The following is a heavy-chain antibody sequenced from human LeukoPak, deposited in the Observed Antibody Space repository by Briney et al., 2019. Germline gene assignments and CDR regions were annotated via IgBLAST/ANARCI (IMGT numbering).Heavy chain of an antibody. CDR1: GFTFSSYS. CDR2: ISSSSSYI. J-gene: IGHJ4*02. CDR3: ARERDSSSSFDH. Sequence: GGSLRLSCAASGFTFSSYSMNWVRQAPGKGLEWVSSISSSSSYIYYADSVKGRFTISRDNAKNSLYLQMNSLRAEDTAVYYCARERDSSSSFDHLGQGTLVTVSS. D-gene: IGHD6-6*01. V-gene: IGHV3-21*01.